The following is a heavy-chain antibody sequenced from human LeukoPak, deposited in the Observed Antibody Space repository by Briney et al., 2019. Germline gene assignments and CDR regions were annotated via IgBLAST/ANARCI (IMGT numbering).Heavy chain of an antibody. J-gene: IGHJ5*02. CDR3: ARDLKEDYDFWSGYYEGGNWFDP. V-gene: IGHV4-38-2*02. CDR1: GYSISSGYY. D-gene: IGHD3-3*01. Sequence: SETLSLTCTVSGYSISSGYYWGWIRQPPGKGLEWIGSIYHSGSTYYNPSLKSRVTISVDTSKNQFSLKLSSVTAADTAVYYCARDLKEDYDFWSGYYEGGNWFDPWGQGTLVTVSS. CDR2: IYHSGST.